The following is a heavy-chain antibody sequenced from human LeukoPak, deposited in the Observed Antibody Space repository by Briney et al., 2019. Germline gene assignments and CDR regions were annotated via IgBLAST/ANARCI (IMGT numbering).Heavy chain of an antibody. Sequence: GGSLRLSCAASGFTFSSYAMSWVRQAPGKGLEWVSAISGSGGSTYYADSVKGRFTISRDNSKNTLYLQMNSRRAEDTAVYYCAKDRNSGSYYFDYWGQGTLVTVSS. CDR1: GFTFSSYA. CDR3: AKDRNSGSYYFDY. V-gene: IGHV3-23*01. CDR2: ISGSGGST. D-gene: IGHD1-26*01. J-gene: IGHJ4*02.